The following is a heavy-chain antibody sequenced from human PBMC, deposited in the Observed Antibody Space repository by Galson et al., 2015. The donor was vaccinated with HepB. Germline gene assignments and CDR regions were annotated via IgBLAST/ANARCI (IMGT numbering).Heavy chain of an antibody. D-gene: IGHD3-3*01. V-gene: IGHV3-23*05. J-gene: IGHJ4*02. CDR3: AKDFCCADNCDPFDY. CDR1: GFTFSNYA. CDR2: IYPSEQTT. Sequence: SLRLSCAASGFTFSNYAMSWVRQAPGKGLEWVSGIYPSEQTTYYADSVKGRFTISRDNSKNTVYLQMNSLRAEDTAVYFCAKDFCCADNCDPFDYWGQGTLVTVSS.